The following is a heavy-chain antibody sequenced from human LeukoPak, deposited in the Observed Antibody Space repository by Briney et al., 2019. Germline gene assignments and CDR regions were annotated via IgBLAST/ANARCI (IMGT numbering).Heavy chain of an antibody. CDR2: INPSGGST. CDR3: ARGVSLYSPPALVVVAATADNWFDP. V-gene: IGHV1-46*01. CDR1: GYTFTSYY. Sequence: ASVKVSCKASGYTFTSYYMHWVRQAPGQGLEWMGIINPSGGSTSYAQKFQGRVTMTRDTSTSTVYMELSSLRSEDTAVYYCARGVSLYSPPALVVVAATADNWFDPWGQGTLVTVSS. J-gene: IGHJ5*02. D-gene: IGHD2-15*01.